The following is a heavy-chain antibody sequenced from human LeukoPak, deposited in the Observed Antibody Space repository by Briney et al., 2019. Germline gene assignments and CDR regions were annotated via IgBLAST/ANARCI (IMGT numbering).Heavy chain of an antibody. Sequence: PGGSLRLSCAASGFTFSSYSMNWVRQAPGKGLEWVSSISSSSSYIYYADSVKGRFTISRDNAKNSLYLQMNSLRAEDTAVYYCARDFSIAVAGSAFDIWGQGTMVTVSS. J-gene: IGHJ3*02. CDR1: GFTFSSYS. V-gene: IGHV3-21*01. D-gene: IGHD6-19*01. CDR2: ISSSSSYI. CDR3: ARDFSIAVAGSAFDI.